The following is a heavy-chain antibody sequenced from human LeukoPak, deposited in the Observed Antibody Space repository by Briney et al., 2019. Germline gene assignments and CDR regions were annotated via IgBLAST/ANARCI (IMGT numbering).Heavy chain of an antibody. CDR2: IYYSGST. V-gene: IGHV4-31*03. D-gene: IGHD3-22*01. CDR3: ARAGYYDSSGYYGGYYYGMDV. CDR1: GGSISSGGYY. J-gene: IGHJ6*02. Sequence: PSETLSLTCTVSGGSISSGGYYWSWIRQHPGKGLEWIGYIYYSGSTYYNPSLKSRVTISVDTSKNQFSLKLSSVTAADTAVYYCARAGYYDSSGYYGGYYYGMDVWGQGTTVTVSS.